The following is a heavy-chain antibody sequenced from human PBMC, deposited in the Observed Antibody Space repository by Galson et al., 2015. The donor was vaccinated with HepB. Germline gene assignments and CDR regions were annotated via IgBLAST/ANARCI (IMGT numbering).Heavy chain of an antibody. CDR3: ARDRHLLWFGALPYYYYGMDV. Sequence: SLRLSCAASGFTFSSYAMHWVRQAPGKGLEWVAVISYDGSNKYYADSVKGRFTISRDNSKNTLYLQMNSLRAEDTAVYYCARDRHLLWFGALPYYYYGMDVWGQGTTVTVSS. J-gene: IGHJ6*02. V-gene: IGHV3-30*04. CDR1: GFTFSSYA. CDR2: ISYDGSNK. D-gene: IGHD3-10*01.